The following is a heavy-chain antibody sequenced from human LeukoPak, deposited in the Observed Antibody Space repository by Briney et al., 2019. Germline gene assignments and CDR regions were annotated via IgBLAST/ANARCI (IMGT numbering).Heavy chain of an antibody. D-gene: IGHD3-10*01. CDR1: GFTVSSNY. V-gene: IGHV3-53*01. CDR2: IYSGDST. J-gene: IGHJ6*03. Sequence: PGGSLRLSCAASGFTVSSNYMSWVRQAPGKGLEWVSVIYSGDSTYYADSVKGRFTISRDNSKNTLYLQMNSLRAEDTAVYYCARDRVMVRGVTQSYYYYYMDVWGKGTTVTVSS. CDR3: ARDRVMVRGVTQSYYYYYMDV.